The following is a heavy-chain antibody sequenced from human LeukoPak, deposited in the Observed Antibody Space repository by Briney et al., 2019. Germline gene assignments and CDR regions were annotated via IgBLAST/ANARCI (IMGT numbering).Heavy chain of an antibody. CDR3: ARRLAVTGSPAFDI. Sequence: PSETLSLTCAVYGGSFSGYYWSWIRQPPGKGLEWIGEINHSGSTNYNPSLKSRVTISVDTSMHQFSLRLSSVTAADTAVYYCARRLAVTGSPAFDIWGQGTMVTVSS. J-gene: IGHJ3*02. D-gene: IGHD6-19*01. CDR2: INHSGST. CDR1: GGSFSGYY. V-gene: IGHV4-34*01.